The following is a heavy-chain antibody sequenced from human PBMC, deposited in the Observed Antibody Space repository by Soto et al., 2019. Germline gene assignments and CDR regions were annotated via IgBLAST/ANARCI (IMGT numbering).Heavy chain of an antibody. CDR2: ISGSGGST. V-gene: IGHV3-23*01. Sequence: PGGSLRLSCVASGVTFSTYGMSWVRQAPGKGLEWVSGISGSGGSTYYADSVKGRFTISRDNSKNTVYLQLNSLRAEDTAVYYCAKDSFRMNIVVITRGDAFGIWGQGTMVTVSS. J-gene: IGHJ3*02. CDR1: GVTFSTYG. CDR3: AKDSFRMNIVVITRGDAFGI. D-gene: IGHD3-22*01.